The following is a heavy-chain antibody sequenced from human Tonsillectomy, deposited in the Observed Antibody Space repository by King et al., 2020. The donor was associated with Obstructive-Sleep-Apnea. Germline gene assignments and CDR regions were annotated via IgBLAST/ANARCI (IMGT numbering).Heavy chain of an antibody. J-gene: IGHJ2*01. CDR1: GGSFSGSF. Sequence: VQLQQWGAGLLKPSETLSLTCAVYGGSFSGSFWSWIRKPPGQGLEWIGEINHSGSTNYNPSLKSRVTISVDTSKNQFSLKLSSVIAADTAVYYCARGQGFYESSGYSNWYFDLWGRGTPVTVSA. CDR2: INHSGST. V-gene: IGHV4-34*01. D-gene: IGHD3-22*01. CDR3: ARGQGFYESSGYSNWYFDL.